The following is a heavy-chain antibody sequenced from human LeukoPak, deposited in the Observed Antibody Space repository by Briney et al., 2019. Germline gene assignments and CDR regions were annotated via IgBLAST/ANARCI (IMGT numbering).Heavy chain of an antibody. V-gene: IGHV4-38-2*02. CDR2: IYHSGST. D-gene: IGHD2/OR15-2a*01. CDR1: GYSISSGYN. J-gene: IGHJ4*02. Sequence: SETLSLTCTVSGYSISSGYNKGWIRQPPGKGLEWIGSIYHSGSTYYNPSLKSRVTISVDTSKNQFSLKLSSVTAADTAVYYCARLGTVLSSNDYWGQGTLVTVSS. CDR3: ARLGTVLSSNDY.